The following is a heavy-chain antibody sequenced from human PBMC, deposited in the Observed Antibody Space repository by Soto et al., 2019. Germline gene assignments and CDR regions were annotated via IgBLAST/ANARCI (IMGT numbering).Heavy chain of an antibody. CDR3: AKRPLAGSGWTFDY. J-gene: IGHJ4*02. CDR1: VFTFNTHG. D-gene: IGHD6-19*01. CDR2: ISYSGNK. V-gene: IGHV3-30*02. Sequence: PGGSLRLSCSASVFTFNTHGMHWFRQSPGKGLEWVSYISYSGNKYYADSVQGRFTISRDDSKNTVFLEINSLRTEDTAVYYCAKRPLAGSGWTFDYWGQGTSVTVSS.